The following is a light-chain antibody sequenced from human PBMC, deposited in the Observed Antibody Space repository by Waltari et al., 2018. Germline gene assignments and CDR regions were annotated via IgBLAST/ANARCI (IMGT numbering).Light chain of an antibody. J-gene: IGKJ4*01. Sequence: DIQMTQSPSSLSASVGDSVTITSPASQGISNSLARYQQKPGKAPKLLLYAASRLESGVPSRFSGSGSGTDYTLTISSLQPEDFATYYCQQYYSTPLTSGGGTKVEIK. CDR1: QGISNS. CDR3: QQYYSTPLT. V-gene: IGKV1-NL1*01. CDR2: AAS.